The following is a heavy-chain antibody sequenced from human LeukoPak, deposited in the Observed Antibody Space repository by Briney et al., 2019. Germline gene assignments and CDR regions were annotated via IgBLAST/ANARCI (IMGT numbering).Heavy chain of an antibody. D-gene: IGHD1-1*01. Sequence: GGSLRLSCAASGFTLSSYWMTWVRQAPGKGLEWVANIKQDASERYYVDSVKGRFTISRDNANNSLYLQMNSLRAEDTAVYYCATPTAGTWHFDYWGQGTLVTVSS. CDR1: GFTLSSYW. V-gene: IGHV3-7*01. J-gene: IGHJ4*02. CDR3: ATPTAGTWHFDY. CDR2: IKQDASER.